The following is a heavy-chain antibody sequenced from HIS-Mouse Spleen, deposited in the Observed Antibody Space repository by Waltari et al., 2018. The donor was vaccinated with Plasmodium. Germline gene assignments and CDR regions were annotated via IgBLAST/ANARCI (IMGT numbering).Heavy chain of an antibody. V-gene: IGHV1-18*01. J-gene: IGHJ4*02. CDR2: ISAYNGNT. CDR1: GYTFTSYG. Sequence: QVQLVQSGAEVKKPGASVKVSCKASGYTFTSYGISWVRQAHGKGLEWMGWISAYNGNTNYAQERQGRITRTTDTSTSTAYMGLRSLRSDDTAVYYCARDTVGATNYFDYWGQGTLVTVSS. CDR3: ARDTVGATNYFDY. D-gene: IGHD1-26*01.